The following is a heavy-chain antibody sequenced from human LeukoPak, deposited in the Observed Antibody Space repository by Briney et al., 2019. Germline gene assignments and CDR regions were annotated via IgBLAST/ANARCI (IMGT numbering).Heavy chain of an antibody. J-gene: IGHJ4*02. CDR1: GGSISSSNW. Sequence: PSGTLSLTCAVSGGSISSSNWWSWIRQPPGKGLEWIGYIYYSGSTNYNPSLKSRVTISVDTSKNQFSLKLSSVTAADTAVYYCARETYSSGWSVDYWGQGTLVTVSS. CDR2: IYYSGST. CDR3: ARETYSSGWSVDY. D-gene: IGHD6-19*01. V-gene: IGHV4-61*01.